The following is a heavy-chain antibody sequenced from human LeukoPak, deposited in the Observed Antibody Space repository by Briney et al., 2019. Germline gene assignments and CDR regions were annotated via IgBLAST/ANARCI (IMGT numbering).Heavy chain of an antibody. Sequence: SETLSLTCAVSGYSISNHYYWGWIRQPPGEGLEWIGGYYHTGSSYYNPSLQSRVAISIDTSKNQFSLELASVTAADTAVYYCASVTRSMSRFFDLWGRGTLVIVSS. CDR3: ASVTRSMSRFFDL. J-gene: IGHJ2*01. CDR2: YYHTGSS. V-gene: IGHV4-38-2*01. CDR1: GYSISNHYY. D-gene: IGHD4-17*01.